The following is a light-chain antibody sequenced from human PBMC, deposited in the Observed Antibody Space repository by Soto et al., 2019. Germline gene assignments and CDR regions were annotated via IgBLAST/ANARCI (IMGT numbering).Light chain of an antibody. CDR1: SSDVGGYNY. J-gene: IGLJ2*01. CDR2: DVS. CDR3: SSYTSSSTLVL. Sequence: QSALTQPASVSGSPGQSITISCTGTSSDVGGYNYVSWYQQHPGKAPKVMIYDVSNRPSGVSNRFSGSKSGNTASLTISGLQAEDEADYYCSSYTSSSTLVLFGGGTK. V-gene: IGLV2-14*01.